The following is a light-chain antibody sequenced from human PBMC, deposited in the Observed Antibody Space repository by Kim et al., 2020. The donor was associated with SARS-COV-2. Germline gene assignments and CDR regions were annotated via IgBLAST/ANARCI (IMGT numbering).Light chain of an antibody. V-gene: IGLV3-19*01. Sequence: LGQTVRITCQGDSLRSYYASWYQQKPGKAPVLVIYGKNNRPSGIPDRFPGSSSGNTASLTITGAQAEDEADYYCNSRDSSGNHHVVFGGGTQLTVL. CDR3: NSRDSSGNHHVV. CDR1: SLRSYY. CDR2: GKN. J-gene: IGLJ2*01.